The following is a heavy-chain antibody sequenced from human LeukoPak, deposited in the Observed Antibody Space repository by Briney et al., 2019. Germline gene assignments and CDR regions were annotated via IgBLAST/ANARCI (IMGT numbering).Heavy chain of an antibody. V-gene: IGHV3-7*03. CDR2: INQDGSEK. D-gene: IGHD3-3*01. J-gene: IGHJ4*02. CDR3: ARDTGKSGYPDY. CDR1: GFTFSSYW. Sequence: GGSLRLSCAASGFTFSSYWMSWVRQAPGKGLEWLANINQDGSEKYYVDSVKGRFTISRDNAKNSVYLQMNSLRVEDTAVYYCARDTGKSGYPDYWGQGTLVTVSS.